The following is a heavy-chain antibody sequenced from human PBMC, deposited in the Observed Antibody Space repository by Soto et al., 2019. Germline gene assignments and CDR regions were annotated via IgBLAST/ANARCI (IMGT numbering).Heavy chain of an antibody. CDR1: GFTFSSYS. CDR3: ARGEKAVAATRRDYYYGMDV. J-gene: IGHJ6*02. CDR2: ISSSSSYI. D-gene: IGHD6-19*01. Sequence: NPGGSLRLSCAASGFTFSSYSMNWVRQAPGKGLEWVSSISSSSSYIYYADSVKGRFTISRDNAKNSLYLQMNSLRAEDTAVYYCARGEKAVAATRRDYYYGMDVWGQGTTVTVSS. V-gene: IGHV3-21*01.